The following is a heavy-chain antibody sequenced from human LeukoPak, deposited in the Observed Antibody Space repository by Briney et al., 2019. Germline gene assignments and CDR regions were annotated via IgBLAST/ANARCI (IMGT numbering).Heavy chain of an antibody. CDR1: GGSISSGGYY. V-gene: IGHV4-31*03. CDR3: ARENFGELPGIDY. D-gene: IGHD3-10*01. J-gene: IGHJ4*02. CDR2: IYYSGST. Sequence: PSETLSLTCTVSGGSISSGGYYWSWVRQHPGKGLEWIGYIYYSGSTYYNPSLKSRVTISVDTSKNQFSLKLSSVTAADTAVYYCARENFGELPGIDYWGQGTLVTVSS.